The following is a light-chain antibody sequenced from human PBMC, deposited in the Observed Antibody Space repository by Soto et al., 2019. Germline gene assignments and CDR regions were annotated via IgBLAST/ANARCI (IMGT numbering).Light chain of an antibody. V-gene: IGLV2-14*01. CDR2: EVS. Sequence: QSALTQPASVSGSPGQSITISCTGTSSDVGDYNYVPWYQHHPGKAPKLMIYEVSNRPSGVSNRFSGSKSGNTASLTISGLQAEDEADYYCSSYTSSSTHYVFGTATKVTVL. CDR3: SSYTSSSTHYV. CDR1: SSDVGDYNY. J-gene: IGLJ1*01.